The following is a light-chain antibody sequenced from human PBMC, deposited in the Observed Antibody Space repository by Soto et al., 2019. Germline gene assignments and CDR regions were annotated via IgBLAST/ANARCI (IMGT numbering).Light chain of an antibody. CDR1: QSVSANN. J-gene: IGKJ5*01. CDR2: SAS. CDR3: QQSYSTAIT. Sequence: ETVLTQSPGSLCLSPGERATLSSMASQSVSANNLAWYQQKAGQAPRLLIYSASSRATGIPDRFSGSGSGTDFTLTISSLQPEDFATYYCQQSYSTAITFGQGTRLEIK. V-gene: IGKV3-20*01.